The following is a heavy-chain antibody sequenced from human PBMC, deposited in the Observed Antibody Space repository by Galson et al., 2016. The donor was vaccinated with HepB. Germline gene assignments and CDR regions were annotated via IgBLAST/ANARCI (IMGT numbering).Heavy chain of an antibody. CDR3: ARDRACDDY. CDR1: GFTFSTYW. Sequence: SLRLSCAASGFTFSTYWMTWVRQAPGKGLEWVANLNQDGSEENYLDSVKGRLTISRDNAKNSLYLHMSSLRAEDTAVYYCARDRACDDYWGQGTLVTVSS. J-gene: IGHJ4*02. V-gene: IGHV3-7*03. CDR2: LNQDGSEE.